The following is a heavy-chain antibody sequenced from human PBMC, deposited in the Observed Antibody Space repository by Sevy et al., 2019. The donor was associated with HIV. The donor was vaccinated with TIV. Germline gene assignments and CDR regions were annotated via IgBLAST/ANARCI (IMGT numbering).Heavy chain of an antibody. CDR2: ITSDGSST. CDR1: GFTFSSYW. D-gene: IGHD3-22*01. Sequence: GGSLRLSCAASGFTFSSYWMHWVRQAPGKGLVWVSRITSDGSSTSYADSVKGRFTISRDNAKNTLYLQMNSLRAEDTAVYYCARASYQNYYDSSGTDYWGQGTLVTVSS. V-gene: IGHV3-74*01. CDR3: ARASYQNYYDSSGTDY. J-gene: IGHJ4*02.